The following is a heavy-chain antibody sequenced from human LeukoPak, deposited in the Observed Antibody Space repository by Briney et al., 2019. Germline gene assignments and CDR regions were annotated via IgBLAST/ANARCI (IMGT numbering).Heavy chain of an antibody. V-gene: IGHV3-74*01. J-gene: IGHJ4*02. CDR1: GFTFSSYW. CDR3: AKRGAEVGTTVAPGDY. D-gene: IGHD1-26*01. CDR2: INSDGSST. Sequence: GGSLRLSCAASGFTFSSYWMHWVRQAPGKGLVWVSRINSDGSSTSYADSVKGRFTISRDNTKNTLYLQMNSLRAEDTAVYYCAKRGAEVGTTVAPGDYWGQGTLLTVSS.